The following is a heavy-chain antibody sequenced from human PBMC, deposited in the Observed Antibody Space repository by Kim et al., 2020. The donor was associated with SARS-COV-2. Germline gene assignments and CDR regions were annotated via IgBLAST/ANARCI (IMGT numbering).Heavy chain of an antibody. D-gene: IGHD3-16*01. Sequence: RYSPSFQGQVTISADKSTTTAYLQWSSLKASDTAMYYCARSAGPYDYYFDYWGQGTLITVSS. CDR3: ARSAGPYDYYFDY. J-gene: IGHJ4*02. V-gene: IGHV5-51*01.